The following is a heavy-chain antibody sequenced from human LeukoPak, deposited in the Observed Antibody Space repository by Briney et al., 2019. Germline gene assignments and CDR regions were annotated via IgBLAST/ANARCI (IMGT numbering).Heavy chain of an antibody. CDR3: ARKGTGTTSQNYYYYYMDV. D-gene: IGHD1-1*01. V-gene: IGHV1-2*02. Sequence: GALVKVSCKASGYTFTGYYMHWVRQAPGQGLEWMGWINPNSGGTNYAQKFQGRVTMTRDTSISTAYMELSRLRSDDTAVYYCARKGTGTTSQNYYYYYMDVWGKGTTVTISS. J-gene: IGHJ6*03. CDR1: GYTFTGYY. CDR2: INPNSGGT.